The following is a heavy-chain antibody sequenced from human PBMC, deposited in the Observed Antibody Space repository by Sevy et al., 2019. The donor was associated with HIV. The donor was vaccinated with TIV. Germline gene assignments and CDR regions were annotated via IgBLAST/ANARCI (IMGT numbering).Heavy chain of an antibody. Sequence: GGSLRLSCAASGFSVSGTYMTWVRQAPGKGLEWVSVISSGTRTIYADSVKGRFIISRDNSKNILYLQMNSLRAEDTAVYYCSADPSNGHFFFNYWGHGTQVTVSS. CDR2: ISSGTRT. V-gene: IGHV3-53*01. CDR1: GFSVSGTY. J-gene: IGHJ4*01. D-gene: IGHD2-8*01. CDR3: SADPSNGHFFFNY.